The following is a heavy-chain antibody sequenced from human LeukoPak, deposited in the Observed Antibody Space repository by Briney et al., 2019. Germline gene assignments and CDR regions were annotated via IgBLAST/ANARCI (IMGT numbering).Heavy chain of an antibody. V-gene: IGHV3-20*04. D-gene: IGHD6-13*01. CDR3: ARPKFKYSXXWYGDY. CDR1: GFTFDDYG. J-gene: IGHJ4*01. CDR2: INWNGGST. Sequence: GGSLRLSCAASGFTFDDYGMSWVRQAPGKGLEWVSGINWNGGSTGYADSVKGRFTISRDNAKNSLYLQMNSLRAEDTALYYCARPKFKYSXXWYGDYWGXGTLXXVS.